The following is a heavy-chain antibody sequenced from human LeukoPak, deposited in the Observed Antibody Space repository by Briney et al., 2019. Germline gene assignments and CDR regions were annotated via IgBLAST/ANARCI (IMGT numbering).Heavy chain of an antibody. Sequence: QSGGSLRLSCAASGFTVSSNYMTWVRQAPGKGLEWVSVIYSGGNTYYADSVKGRFTISGDNSKNTLYLQMNSLRAEDTAMYYCARDDVASVFDYWGQGTLVTVSS. CDR1: GFTVSSNY. V-gene: IGHV3-66*02. D-gene: IGHD3-16*01. J-gene: IGHJ4*02. CDR2: IYSGGNT. CDR3: ARDDVASVFDY.